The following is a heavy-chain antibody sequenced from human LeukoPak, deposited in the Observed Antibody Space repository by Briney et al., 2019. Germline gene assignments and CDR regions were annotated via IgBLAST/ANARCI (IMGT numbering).Heavy chain of an antibody. CDR1: GGSISSYY. V-gene: IGHV4-59*04. D-gene: IGHD2-2*01. CDR2: MHYSGTT. J-gene: IGHJ3*02. CDR3: ARQGYANDAFDI. Sequence: SETLSLTCSVSGGSISSYYWNYIRQPPGKGLEWIGTMHYSGTTYSNPSLKSRVSISIDTSKNQISLKLRSVTAADTAVYYCARQGYANDAFDIWGQGTMVTVSS.